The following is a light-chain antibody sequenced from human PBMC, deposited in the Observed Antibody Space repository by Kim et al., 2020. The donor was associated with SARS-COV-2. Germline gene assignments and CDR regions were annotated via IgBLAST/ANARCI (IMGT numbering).Light chain of an antibody. CDR2: GAS. Sequence: EIVMTQSPATLSVSPGERATLSCRASQSVSSNLVWYQQKPGQAPRLLIYGASTRATGIPARFSGSGSGTEFTLTISSLQSEDFAVYYCQHYSNWPPWTFGQGTKVDIK. V-gene: IGKV3-15*01. CDR3: QHYSNWPPWT. J-gene: IGKJ1*01. CDR1: QSVSSN.